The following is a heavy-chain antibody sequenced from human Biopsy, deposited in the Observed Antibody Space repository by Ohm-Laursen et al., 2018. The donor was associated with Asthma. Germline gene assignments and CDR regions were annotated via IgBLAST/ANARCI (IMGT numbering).Heavy chain of an antibody. J-gene: IGHJ2*01. Sequence: SETLSLTCIVSGGSMSSSSYYWGWIRQPPGKGLEWMGSISYTGSAYHNPSLKSRVTISVDTSKNHFSLKVTSVTAADTAVYYCARAVSSSSYWYFDLWGRGDLVTVSS. V-gene: IGHV4-39*02. CDR2: ISYTGSA. CDR1: GGSMSSSSYY. D-gene: IGHD6-6*01. CDR3: ARAVSSSSYWYFDL.